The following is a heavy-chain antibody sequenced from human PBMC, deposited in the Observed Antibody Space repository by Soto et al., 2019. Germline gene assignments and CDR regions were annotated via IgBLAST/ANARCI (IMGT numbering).Heavy chain of an antibody. CDR2: ISSSSSYI. V-gene: IGHV3-21*01. CDR3: AVDPSGSYKYNWFDP. J-gene: IGHJ5*02. D-gene: IGHD1-26*01. Sequence: GGSLRLSCAASGFTFSSYSMNWVRQAPGKGLEWVSSISSSSSYIYYADSVKGRFTISRDNAKNSLYLQMNSLRAEDTAVYYCAVDPSGSYKYNWFDPRGQGTLVTVSS. CDR1: GFTFSSYS.